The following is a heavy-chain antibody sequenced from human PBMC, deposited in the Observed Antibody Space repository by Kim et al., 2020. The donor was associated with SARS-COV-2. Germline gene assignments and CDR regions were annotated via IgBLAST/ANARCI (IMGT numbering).Heavy chain of an antibody. CDR1: GFNFKTFS. CDR2: IDFRSVSI. J-gene: IGHJ4*01. D-gene: IGHD2-2*01. Sequence: GGSLRLSCAASGFNFKTFSMNWVRQAPGKGLEWVSSIDFRSVSIYYSDSVKGRFTISRDNAKNLLFLQMDSLRLEDTGSYYCARDVGAIAPAASHFDYWG. CDR3: ARDVGAIAPAASHFDY. V-gene: IGHV3-21*04.